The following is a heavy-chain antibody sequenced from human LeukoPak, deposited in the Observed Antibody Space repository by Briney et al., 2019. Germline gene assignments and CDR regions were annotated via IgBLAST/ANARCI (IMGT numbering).Heavy chain of an antibody. CDR1: GFTFSSYS. Sequence: GGSLRLSCAASGFTFSSYSMHWVRQAPGKGLEWVSSISSSSSYIYYADSVKGRFTISRDNAKNSLYLQMNSLRAEDTAVYYCARVGSDFWSGYHFDYWGQGTLVTVSS. CDR2: ISSSSSYI. V-gene: IGHV3-21*01. J-gene: IGHJ4*02. D-gene: IGHD3-3*01. CDR3: ARVGSDFWSGYHFDY.